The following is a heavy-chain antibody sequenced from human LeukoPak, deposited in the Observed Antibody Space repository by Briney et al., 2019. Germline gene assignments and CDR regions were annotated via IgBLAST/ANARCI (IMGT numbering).Heavy chain of an antibody. V-gene: IGHV3-72*01. D-gene: IGHD3-22*01. J-gene: IGHJ4*02. CDR2: TSNKANMYTT. Sequence: PGGSLRLSCAAPGFTFSDHYMDWVRQAPGKGLEWVGRTSNKANMYTTEYAASVKGRFTISRDDSKNSLYLQMNSLKTEDTAVYYCASYYYDSSGYYFFDYWGQGTLVTVSS. CDR1: GFTFSDHY. CDR3: ASYYYDSSGYYFFDY.